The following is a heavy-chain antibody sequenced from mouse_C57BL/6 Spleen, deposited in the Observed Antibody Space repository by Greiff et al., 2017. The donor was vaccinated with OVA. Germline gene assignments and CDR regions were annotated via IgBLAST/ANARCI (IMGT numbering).Heavy chain of an antibody. D-gene: IGHD2-4*01. CDR3: ARRGGYDYDWYFEV. Sequence: VQLQQSGAELARPGASVKLSCKASGYTFTSYGISWVKQRTGQGLEWIGEIYPGSGTTYYNEKFKGKATLTADKSSSTAYMVIRRLTCEESAVYCGARRGGYDYDWYFEVWGTGTTVTVSS. CDR1: GYTFTSYG. J-gene: IGHJ1*03. CDR2: IYPGSGTT. V-gene: IGHV1-81*01.